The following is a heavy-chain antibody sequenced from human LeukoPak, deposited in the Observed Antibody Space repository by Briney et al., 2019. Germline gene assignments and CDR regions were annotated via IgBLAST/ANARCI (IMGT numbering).Heavy chain of an antibody. V-gene: IGHV4-30-2*01. J-gene: IGHJ4*02. CDR2: IYHSGST. D-gene: IGHD5-12*01. CDR3: ARQYSGYDAFDY. Sequence: SETLSLTCAVSVGSISNGGYSWSCLPPPPEKALVWIGYIYHSGSTYYNPSLKSRVTISVDRSKNQFSLKLSSVTAADTAVYYCARQYSGYDAFDYWGQGTLVAVSS. CDR1: VGSISNGGYS.